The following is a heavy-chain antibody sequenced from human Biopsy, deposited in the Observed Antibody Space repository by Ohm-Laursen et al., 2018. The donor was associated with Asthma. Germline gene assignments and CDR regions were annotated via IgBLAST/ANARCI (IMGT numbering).Heavy chain of an antibody. CDR2: ISFDGTNR. CDR1: GFSFRNYG. J-gene: IGHJ4*02. D-gene: IGHD1-26*01. Sequence: SLRLSCTASGFSFRNYGMHWVRQAPGKGLDWVAVISFDGTNRNYTDSVKGLFTISRDNSRNTRNLEMNRLRAEDTAVYFCAKEVYPGWELRRGPDSWGQGTLVNVSS. CDR3: AKEVYPGWELRRGPDS. V-gene: IGHV3-30*18.